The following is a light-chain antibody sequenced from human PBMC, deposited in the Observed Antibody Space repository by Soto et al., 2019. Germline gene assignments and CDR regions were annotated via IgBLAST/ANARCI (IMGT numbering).Light chain of an antibody. CDR2: GAS. V-gene: IGKV3D-15*01. CDR1: QSVNIY. CDR3: QQYDDWLRLT. J-gene: IGKJ4*01. Sequence: ETVMTQTPATLSVSPGDRATLSCRASQSVNIYLAWYQQKPGQAPRLLIFGASSRATGIPARFSGSGSGTEFNLTISSLQSEDFAVYFCQQYDDWLRLTFGGGTKVDNK.